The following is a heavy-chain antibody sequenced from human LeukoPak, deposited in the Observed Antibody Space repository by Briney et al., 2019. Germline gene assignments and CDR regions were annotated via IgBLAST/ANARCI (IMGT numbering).Heavy chain of an antibody. V-gene: IGHV4-59*01. CDR2: IYYSGST. CDR3: ANLDMATISLDY. D-gene: IGHD5-24*01. J-gene: IGHJ4*02. Sequence: SETLSLTCPVSGASISSYYWSWIRQPPGKGLEWIGYIYYSGSTNYNLSLKSRVTISVDTSKNQFSLKLISVTAADTAVYYCANLDMATISLDYWGQGTLVTVSS. CDR1: GASISSYY.